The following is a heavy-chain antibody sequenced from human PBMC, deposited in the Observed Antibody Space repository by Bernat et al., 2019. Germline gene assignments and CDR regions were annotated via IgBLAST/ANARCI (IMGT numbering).Heavy chain of an antibody. D-gene: IGHD4-23*01. CDR1: GGSISSGGYS. V-gene: IGHV4-30-2*01. Sequence: QLQLQESGSGLVKPSQTLSLTCAVSGGSISSGGYSWSWIRQPPGKGLEWIGYIYHSGSTYYNPSLKSRVTISVDRSKNQFSLKLSSVTAADTAVYYCARAKSTPRLTRGGYFDYWGQGTLVTVSS. CDR2: IYHSGST. J-gene: IGHJ4*02. CDR3: ARAKSTPRLTRGGYFDY.